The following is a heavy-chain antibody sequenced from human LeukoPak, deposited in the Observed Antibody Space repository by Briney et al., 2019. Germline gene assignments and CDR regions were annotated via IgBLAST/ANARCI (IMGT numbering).Heavy chain of an antibody. J-gene: IGHJ2*01. V-gene: IGHV4-34*01. D-gene: IGHD4-17*01. CDR2: INHSGST. CDR3: ARAPQSDYGTHWYFDL. Sequence: SETLSLTCAVYGGSFSGYYWSWIRQPPGKGLEWIGEINHSGSTNYNPSLTSRVTISVDTSKNQFSLKLSSVTAADTAVYYCARAPQSDYGTHWYFDLWGRGTLVTVSS. CDR1: GGSFSGYY.